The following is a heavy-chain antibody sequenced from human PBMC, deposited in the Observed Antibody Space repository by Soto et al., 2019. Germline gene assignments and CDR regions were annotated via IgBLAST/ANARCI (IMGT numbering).Heavy chain of an antibody. Sequence: QVQLVQSGAEVKKPGASVKVSCKASGYTFSNYGISWVRQGPGQGDEWMGWISGYNGNTHYEEKVQDRIKMTTDTSTRTTYMELRSLRSDDTAVYFCARDPGSGFGYSYAFAMDVWGQGTTVTVSS. V-gene: IGHV1-18*01. CDR3: ARDPGSGFGYSYAFAMDV. CDR1: GYTFSNYG. D-gene: IGHD5-18*01. CDR2: ISGYNGNT. J-gene: IGHJ6*02.